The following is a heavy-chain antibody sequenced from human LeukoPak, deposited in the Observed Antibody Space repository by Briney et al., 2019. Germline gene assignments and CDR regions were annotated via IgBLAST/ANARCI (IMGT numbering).Heavy chain of an antibody. J-gene: IGHJ4*02. Sequence: GGSLRLSCAASGFTFSSYGMHWVRQAPGKGLEWVAFIRYDGSNKYYADSVKGRFTISIDNSKNTLYLQMNSLRAEDTAVYYCAKGIAAAGTNPRDYWGQGTLVTVSS. CDR1: GFTFSSYG. CDR2: IRYDGSNK. D-gene: IGHD6-13*01. V-gene: IGHV3-30*02. CDR3: AKGIAAAGTNPRDY.